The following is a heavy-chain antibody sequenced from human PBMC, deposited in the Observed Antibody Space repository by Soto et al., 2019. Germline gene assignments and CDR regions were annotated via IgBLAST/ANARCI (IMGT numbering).Heavy chain of an antibody. V-gene: IGHV3-7*01. D-gene: IGHD3-22*01. CDR2: IKQDGSEK. CDR3: ARDYYDSSGYFFYDAFDI. CDR1: GFTFSSYW. J-gene: IGHJ3*02. Sequence: EVQLVESGGGLVQPGGSLRLSCAASGFTFSSYWMSWVRQAPGKGLEWVANIKQDGSEKSYVDYVKGRFTISRDNAKNSLYMQMNGLRAEDTAVYYCARDYYDSSGYFFYDAFDIWGQGTMVTVSS.